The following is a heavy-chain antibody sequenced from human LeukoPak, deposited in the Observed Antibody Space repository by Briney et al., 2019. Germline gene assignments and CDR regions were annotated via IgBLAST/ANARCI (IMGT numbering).Heavy chain of an antibody. CDR2: ISSSSSYI. J-gene: IGHJ3*02. CDR3: AREAPDSSSGEPGGAFDI. D-gene: IGHD6-13*01. V-gene: IGHV3-21*01. CDR1: GFTFSSYS. Sequence: GGSLRLSCAASGFTFSSYSMNWVRHAPGKGLEWVSSISSSSSYIYYADSVKGRFTISRDNAKNSLYLQMNSLRAEDTAVYYCAREAPDSSSGEPGGAFDIWGQGTMVTVSS.